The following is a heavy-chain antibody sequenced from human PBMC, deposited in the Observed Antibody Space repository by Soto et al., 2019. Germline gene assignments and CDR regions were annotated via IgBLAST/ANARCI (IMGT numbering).Heavy chain of an antibody. CDR1: GFTFSTYA. CDR2: ISGGGGTT. Sequence: GSLRLSCAASGFTFSTYAMNWVRRAPGKGLEWVSAISGGGGTTYSADSVKGRVTISRDNSKNTLYLQMNSLRAEDTAVYYCAKVSLGALTFTDYYYYGLDVWGQGTTVTVSS. CDR3: AKVSLGALTFTDYYYYGLDV. V-gene: IGHV3-23*01. J-gene: IGHJ6*02. D-gene: IGHD1-26*01.